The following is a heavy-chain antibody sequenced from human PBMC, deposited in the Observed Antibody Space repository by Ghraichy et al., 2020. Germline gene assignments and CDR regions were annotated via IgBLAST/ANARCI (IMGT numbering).Heavy chain of an antibody. J-gene: IGHJ5*02. V-gene: IGHV1-8*01. CDR1: GYTFTSYD. D-gene: IGHD2-15*01. CDR2: MNPNSGNT. CDR3: ARARSIVVVVAASIHHRRYNWFDP. Sequence: ASVKVSCKASGYTFTSYDINWVRQATGQGLEWMGWMNPNSGNTGYAQKFQGRVTMTRNTSISTAYMELSSLRSDDTAIYYCARARSIVVVVAASIHHRRYNWFDPWGQGTLVTVSS.